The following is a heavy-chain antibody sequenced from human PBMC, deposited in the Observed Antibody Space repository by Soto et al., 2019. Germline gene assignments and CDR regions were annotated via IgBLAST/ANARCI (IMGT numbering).Heavy chain of an antibody. CDR2: IYYSGST. CDR3: ARSLFTPYYYGPRGSGYGMDV. Sequence: QVQLQESGPGLVKPSETLSLTCTVSGGSISSYYWSWIRQPPGKGLEWIGYIYYSGSTNYNPSLRSRVTISVDTSKNQFSLKLSSVTAADTAVYYCARSLFTPYYYGPRGSGYGMDVWGQGTTVTVSS. V-gene: IGHV4-59*01. D-gene: IGHD3-10*01. J-gene: IGHJ6*02. CDR1: GGSISSYY.